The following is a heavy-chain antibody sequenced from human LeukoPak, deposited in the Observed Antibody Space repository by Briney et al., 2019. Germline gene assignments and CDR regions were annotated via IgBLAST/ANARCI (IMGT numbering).Heavy chain of an antibody. D-gene: IGHD3-22*01. J-gene: IGHJ4*02. CDR3: AKGSYYDSSGSFYFDY. Sequence: GGSLRLSCAASGFTFSSYAMIWVRQAPGKGLEWVSGISGSGNNTYHADSVKSRFTNSRDNSKKTLYVQVNSLRTEDTAAYYCAKGSYYDSSGSFYFDYWGQGTLVTVSS. CDR1: GFTFSSYA. V-gene: IGHV3-23*01. CDR2: ISGSGNNT.